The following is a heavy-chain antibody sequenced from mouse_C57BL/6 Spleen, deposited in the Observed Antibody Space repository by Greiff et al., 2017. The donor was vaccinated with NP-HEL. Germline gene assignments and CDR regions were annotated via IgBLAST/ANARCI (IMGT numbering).Heavy chain of an antibody. CDR3: SQLAPYFDY. CDR2: IRLKSDNYAT. CDR1: GFTFSNYW. V-gene: IGHV6-3*01. D-gene: IGHD4-1*02. J-gene: IGHJ2*01. Sequence: EVKLVESGGGLVQPGGSMKLSCVASGFTFSNYWMNWVRQSPEKGLEWVAKIRLKSDNYATHYAESVKGRFTISRDDSKSSVYLQMNNLRAEDTGMYYCSQLAPYFDYWGQGTTLTFSA.